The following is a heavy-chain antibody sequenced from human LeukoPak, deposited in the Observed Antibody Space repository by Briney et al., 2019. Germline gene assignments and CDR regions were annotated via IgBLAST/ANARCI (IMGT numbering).Heavy chain of an antibody. CDR2: IYTTGTT. CDR3: ARRFSSGLSWYFDL. V-gene: IGHV4-4*09. D-gene: IGHD6-19*01. CDR1: GVSISSFY. Sequence: SETLSLTCTVSGVSISSFYWSWIRQPPGKGLEWVGYIYTTGTTNYNPSLKSRLTMPVDTSKNQFSLKLSYVTAADTAVYYCARRFSSGLSWYFDLWGRGTLVTVSS. J-gene: IGHJ2*01.